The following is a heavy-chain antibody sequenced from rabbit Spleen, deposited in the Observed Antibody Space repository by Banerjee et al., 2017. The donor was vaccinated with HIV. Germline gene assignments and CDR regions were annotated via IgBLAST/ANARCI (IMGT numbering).Heavy chain of an antibody. V-gene: IGHV1S47*01. Sequence: ELVESGGGLVQAGASLTLSCKASGFDFSNYGVSWVRQAPGKGPEYIACIYNGDGSTYYASWVNGRFTVSKTSSTTVTLQMTSLTAADRATYFCARDLVGVIGWNFNSWGQGTLVTVS. CDR2: IYNGDGST. D-gene: IGHD5-1*01. CDR1: GFDFSNYG. CDR3: ARDLVGVIGWNFNS. J-gene: IGHJ3*01.